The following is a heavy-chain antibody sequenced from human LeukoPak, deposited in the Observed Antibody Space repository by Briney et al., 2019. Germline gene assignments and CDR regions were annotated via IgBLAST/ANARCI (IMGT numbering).Heavy chain of an antibody. CDR2: ISYDGSNK. CDR3: AKASLRFLEWLPPDAFDI. CDR1: GFTFSSYG. D-gene: IGHD3-3*01. V-gene: IGHV3-30*18. J-gene: IGHJ3*02. Sequence: GGSLRLSCAASGFTFSSYGMHWVRQAPGKGLEWVAVISYDGSNKYYADSVKGRFTISRDNSKNTLYLQMNSLRAEDTAVYYCAKASLRFLEWLPPDAFDIWGQGAMATVSS.